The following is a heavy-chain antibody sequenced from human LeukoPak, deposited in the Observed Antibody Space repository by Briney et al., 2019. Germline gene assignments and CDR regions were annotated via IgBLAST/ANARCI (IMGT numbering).Heavy chain of an antibody. CDR1: GYSFTTYW. V-gene: IGHV5-51*01. CDR3: ARQGHNFFDY. CDR2: IHPDDSDT. J-gene: IGHJ4*02. Sequence: GESLKISCKGSGYSFTTYWIGWVRQMPGKGLEWMGIIHPDDSDTRYSPSFQGHVTISADKSISTAYLQWSTLKASDTAMYYCARQGHNFFDYWGQGTLVTVSS.